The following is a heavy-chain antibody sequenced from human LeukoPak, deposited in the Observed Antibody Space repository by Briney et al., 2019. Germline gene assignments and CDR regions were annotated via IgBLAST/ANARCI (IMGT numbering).Heavy chain of an antibody. Sequence: GGSLPLSCAATGFIFSNSAMTWVRQTPGRGLEWVSAISGEGVYTYYADSVTERFTISRDNSRNTMWLQMSSLRAEDTALYYCAKNLGDKTAYDIWGQGTM. CDR1: GFIFSNSA. D-gene: IGHD3-16*01. CDR2: ISGEGVYT. V-gene: IGHV3-23*01. CDR3: AKNLGDKTAYDI. J-gene: IGHJ3*02.